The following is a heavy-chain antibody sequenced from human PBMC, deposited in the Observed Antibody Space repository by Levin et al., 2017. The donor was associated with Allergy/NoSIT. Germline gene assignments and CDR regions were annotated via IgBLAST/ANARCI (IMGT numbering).Heavy chain of an antibody. J-gene: IGHJ6*02. V-gene: IGHV1-69*06. D-gene: IGHD5-12*01. Sequence: SVKVSCKASGGTFSSYAISWVRQAPGQGLEWMGGIIPIFGTANYAQKFQGRVTITADKSTSTAYMELSSLRSEDTAVYYCARTSGPFGYDYYYYYYGMDVWGQGTTVTVSS. CDR2: IIPIFGTA. CDR3: ARTSGPFGYDYYYYYYGMDV. CDR1: GGTFSSYA.